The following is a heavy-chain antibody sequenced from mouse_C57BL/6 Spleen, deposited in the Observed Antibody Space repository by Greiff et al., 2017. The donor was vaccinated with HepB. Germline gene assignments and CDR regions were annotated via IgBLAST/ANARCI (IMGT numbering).Heavy chain of an antibody. CDR1: GYTFTDYY. J-gene: IGHJ1*03. V-gene: IGHV1-26*01. CDR2: INPNNGGT. Sequence: VQLQQSGPELVKPGASVKISCKASGYTFTDYYMNWVKQSHGKSLEWIGDINPNNGGTSYNQKFKGKATLTVDKSSSTAYMELRSLTSEDSAVYYCARLGYGSSYGYWYFDVWGTGTTVTVSS. D-gene: IGHD1-1*01. CDR3: ARLGYGSSYGYWYFDV.